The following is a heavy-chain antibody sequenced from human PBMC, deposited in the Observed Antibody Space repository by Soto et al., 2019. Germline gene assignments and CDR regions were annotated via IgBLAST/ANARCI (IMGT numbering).Heavy chain of an antibody. CDR2: ISGSGGST. CDR3: AKVGYCSSTSCYVRRPDY. Sequence: PGGSLRLSCAASGFTFSSYAMSWVRQAPGKGLEWVSAISGSGGSTYYADSVKGRFTISRDNSKNTLYLQMNSLRAEDTAVYYCAKVGYCSSTSCYVRRPDYWGQGTLVTVSS. J-gene: IGHJ4*02. CDR1: GFTFSSYA. D-gene: IGHD2-2*03. V-gene: IGHV3-23*01.